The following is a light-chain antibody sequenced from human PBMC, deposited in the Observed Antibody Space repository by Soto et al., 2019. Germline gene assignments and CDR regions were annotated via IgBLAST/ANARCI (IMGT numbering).Light chain of an antibody. CDR2: KAS. CDR1: QSISSW. J-gene: IGKJ4*01. CDR3: QQANSFPPT. V-gene: IGKV1-5*03. Sequence: DIRMTQSPSTLSASVGDRVTITCRASQSISSWLAWYQQKPGKAPKLLIYKASSLESGVPSRFSGSGSGTEFTLTISSLQPDDFATYYCQQANSFPPTFGGGTKVDIK.